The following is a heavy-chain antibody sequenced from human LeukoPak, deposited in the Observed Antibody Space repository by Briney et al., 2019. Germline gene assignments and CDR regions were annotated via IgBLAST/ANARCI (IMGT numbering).Heavy chain of an antibody. CDR1: GFTFSSYA. CDR3: ARTYYHMDV. Sequence: PGGSLRLSCAASGFTFSSYAMHGVRQAPGKGLEWVAVIWYDGRNQYYADSVKGRFTISRDNSKNTLYLQMNSLRAEDTALYYCARTYYHMDVWGKGATVTVSS. J-gene: IGHJ6*03. V-gene: IGHV3-33*01. CDR2: IWYDGRNQ.